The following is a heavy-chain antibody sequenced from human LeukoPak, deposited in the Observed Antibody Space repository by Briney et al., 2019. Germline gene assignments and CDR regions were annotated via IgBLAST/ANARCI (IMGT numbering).Heavy chain of an antibody. V-gene: IGHV4-4*07. Sequence: SETLSLTCTVSGGSISSYYWSWIRQPAGKGLEWIGRIYTSGSTNYNPSLKSRVTISVDKSKNQFSLKLSSVTAADTAVYYCAVMDYYYYMDVWGKGTTVTVPS. CDR2: IYTSGST. CDR1: GGSISSYY. D-gene: IGHD2-21*01. J-gene: IGHJ6*03. CDR3: AVMDYYYYMDV.